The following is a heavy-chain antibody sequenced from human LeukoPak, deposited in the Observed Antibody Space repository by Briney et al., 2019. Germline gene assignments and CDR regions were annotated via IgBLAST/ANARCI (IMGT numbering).Heavy chain of an antibody. D-gene: IGHD6-6*01. CDR3: ATEAGHSSSRNSGYYFDY. CDR2: INPNSGGT. CDR1: GYTFTGYY. J-gene: IGHJ4*02. Sequence: ASVKVSCKASGYTFTGYYIHWVRQAPGQGLEWMGWINPNSGGTNYAQKFLGRVTMTRDTSISTAYVELSRLTSAYTAVYYCATEAGHSSSRNSGYYFDYWGQGTLVTVSS. V-gene: IGHV1-2*02.